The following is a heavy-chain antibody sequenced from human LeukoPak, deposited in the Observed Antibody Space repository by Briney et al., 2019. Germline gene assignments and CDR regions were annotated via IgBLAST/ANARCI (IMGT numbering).Heavy chain of an antibody. J-gene: IGHJ5*02. Sequence: SGGSLRLSCAASGFTFSSYAMHWVRQAPGKGLGWVAVISYDGSNKYYADSVKGRFTISRDNSKNTLYLQMNSLRAEDTAVYYCARYSSGWYWFDPWGQGTLVTVSS. CDR3: ARYSSGWYWFDP. V-gene: IGHV3-30-3*01. CDR1: GFTFSSYA. D-gene: IGHD6-19*01. CDR2: ISYDGSNK.